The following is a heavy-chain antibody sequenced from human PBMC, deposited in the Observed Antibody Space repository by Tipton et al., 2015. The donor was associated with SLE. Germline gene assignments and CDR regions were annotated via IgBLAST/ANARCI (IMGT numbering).Heavy chain of an antibody. J-gene: IGHJ4*02. CDR1: GGSIRSFY. CDR3: ARVGPCGGDCYSLDY. Sequence: TLSLTCTVSGGSIRSFYWSWIRQPAGKGLEWIGRIYTSRRPNYNPPLKSRVTMSVDTSKNQFSLKLSSVTAADTAVYYCARVGPCGGDCYSLDYWGQGTLVTVSS. D-gene: IGHD2-21*01. V-gene: IGHV4-4*07. CDR2: IYTSRRP.